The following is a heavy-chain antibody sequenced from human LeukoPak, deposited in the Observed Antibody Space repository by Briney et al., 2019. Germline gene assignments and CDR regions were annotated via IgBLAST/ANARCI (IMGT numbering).Heavy chain of an antibody. D-gene: IGHD3-10*01. Sequence: TSETLSLTCTVSGGSISSGDYYWSWIRQPPGKGLEWIGYIYYSGSTYYNPSLKSRVTISVDTSKNQFSLKLSSVTAADTAVYYCARVAYYYGSGSYYNDDYWGQGTLVTVSS. CDR3: ARVAYYYGSGSYYNDDY. CDR2: IYYSGST. J-gene: IGHJ4*02. CDR1: GGSISSGDYY. V-gene: IGHV4-30-4*08.